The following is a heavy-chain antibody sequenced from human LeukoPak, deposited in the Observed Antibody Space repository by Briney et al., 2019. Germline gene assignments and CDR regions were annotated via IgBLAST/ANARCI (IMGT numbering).Heavy chain of an antibody. CDR2: IKQDGSEK. D-gene: IGHD3-22*01. V-gene: IGHV3-7*01. J-gene: IGHJ4*02. CDR3: ARVYFQYYYDSSGQNDY. CDR1: GFTFSSYW. Sequence: GGSLRLSCAASGFTFSSYWISWVRQAPGKGLEWVANIKQDGSEKYYVDSVKGRFTISRDNAKNPLYLQMNSLRTEDTAVYYCARVYFQYYYDSSGQNDYWGQGILVTVSS.